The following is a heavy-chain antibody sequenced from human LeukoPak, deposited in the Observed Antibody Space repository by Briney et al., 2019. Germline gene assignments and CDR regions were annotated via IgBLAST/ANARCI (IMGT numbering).Heavy chain of an antibody. V-gene: IGHV4-59*01. D-gene: IGHD1-26*01. Sequence: PSETLSLTCTVSGASISSYYWSWIRQPPGKGLEWIGYIYYSGSTNYNPSLKSRVTISVDTSKNQFSLKLSSVTAADTAVYYCARGWELRLFDYWGQGTLVTVSS. CDR1: GASISSYY. CDR3: ARGWELRLFDY. J-gene: IGHJ4*02. CDR2: IYYSGST.